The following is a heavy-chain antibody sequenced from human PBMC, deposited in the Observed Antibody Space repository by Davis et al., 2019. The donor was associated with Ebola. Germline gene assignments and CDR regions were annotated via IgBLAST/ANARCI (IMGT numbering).Heavy chain of an antibody. Sequence: SVKVSCKASGGTFSSYTISWVRQAPGQGLEWMGRIIPILGIANYAQKFQGRVTITADKSTSTAYMELSSLRSEDTAVYYCARDIRWIAAAGSHYYYGMDVWGQGTTVTVSS. D-gene: IGHD6-13*01. CDR2: IIPILGIA. V-gene: IGHV1-69*04. J-gene: IGHJ6*02. CDR1: GGTFSSYT. CDR3: ARDIRWIAAAGSHYYYGMDV.